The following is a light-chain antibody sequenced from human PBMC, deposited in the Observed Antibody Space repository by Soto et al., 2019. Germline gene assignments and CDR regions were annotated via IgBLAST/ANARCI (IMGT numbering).Light chain of an antibody. J-gene: IGLJ3*02. Sequence: QSVLTQPPSASGTPGQRVTISCSGSSSNIGSNYVYWYQQLPGTAPTLLIYRNSQRPSGVPDRFSGSKSGTSASLAISGLRSEDEAEYYCATWDDSMSGPVFGGGTKLTVL. CDR2: RNS. CDR3: ATWDDSMSGPV. V-gene: IGLV1-47*01. CDR1: SSNIGSNY.